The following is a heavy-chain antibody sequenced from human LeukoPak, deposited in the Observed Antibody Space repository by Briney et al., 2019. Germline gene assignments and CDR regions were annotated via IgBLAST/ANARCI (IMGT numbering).Heavy chain of an antibody. J-gene: IGHJ4*02. CDR1: GVSITSSSYY. CDR2: IYYSGST. V-gene: IGHV4-39*07. D-gene: IGHD1-14*01. CDR3: ARDRNRGYRYSDY. Sequence: SETLSLTCTVSGVSITSSSYYWGWIRQPPGKGLEWIGSIYYSGSTYYNPSLKSRVTMSLDTSKNQFSLRLSSVTAADTAVYYCARDRNRGYRYSDYWGQGTLVTVSS.